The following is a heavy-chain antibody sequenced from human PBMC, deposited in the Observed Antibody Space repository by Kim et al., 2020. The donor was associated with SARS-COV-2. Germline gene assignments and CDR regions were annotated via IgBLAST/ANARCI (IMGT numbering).Heavy chain of an antibody. CDR1: GGTFSSYA. CDR2: IIPIFGTA. J-gene: IGHJ6*02. Sequence: SVKVSCKASGGTFSSYAISWVRQAPGQGLEWMGGIIPIFGTANYAQKFQGRVTITADESTSTAYMELSSLRSEDTAVYYCARREVEVGFYYYYGMDVWGQGTTVTVSS. D-gene: IGHD3-22*01. CDR3: ARREVEVGFYYYYGMDV. V-gene: IGHV1-69*13.